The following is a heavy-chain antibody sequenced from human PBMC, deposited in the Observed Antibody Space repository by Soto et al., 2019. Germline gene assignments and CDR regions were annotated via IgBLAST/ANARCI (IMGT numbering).Heavy chain of an antibody. CDR3: VKDESINWYSGHFRH. V-gene: IGHV3-9*01. CDR1: GFTFDDYA. Sequence: GGSLRLSCAASGFTFDDYAMHWVRQVPGKGLEWVSGINWNSGSIGYADSVKGRFAIPRDNAKNSLHLQMNSLRAEDTAFYYCVKDESINWYSGHFRHWGQGTLVTVSS. CDR2: INWNSGSI. J-gene: IGHJ1*01. D-gene: IGHD6-13*01.